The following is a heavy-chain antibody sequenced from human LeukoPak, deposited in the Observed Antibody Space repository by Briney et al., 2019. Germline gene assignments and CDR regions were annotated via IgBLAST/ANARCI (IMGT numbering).Heavy chain of an antibody. Sequence: PGGSLRLSCAASGFTFSSYDMSWVRQAPGKGPEWVSGISGSGGTTYYADSVKGRFTISRDNSKNTLYLQMNSLRADDTAVYYCAKVGSYGDYGIWGYYMDVWGKGTTVTVSS. J-gene: IGHJ6*03. V-gene: IGHV3-23*01. CDR3: AKVGSYGDYGIWGYYMDV. D-gene: IGHD4-17*01. CDR2: ISGSGGTT. CDR1: GFTFSSYD.